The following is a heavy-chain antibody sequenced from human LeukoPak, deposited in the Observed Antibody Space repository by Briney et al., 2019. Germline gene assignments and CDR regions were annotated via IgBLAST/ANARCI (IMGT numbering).Heavy chain of an antibody. V-gene: IGHV4-34*01. J-gene: IGHJ5*02. CDR3: ARGRGELGLLP. CDR2: INHSGST. Sequence: SETLSLTCAVYGGSFSGYYWSWIRQPPGKGLEWIGEINHSGSTNYNPSLKSRVTISVDTSKNQFSLKLSSVTAADTAVYYCARGRGELGLLPWGQGTLVTVSS. CDR1: GGSFSGYY. D-gene: IGHD1-7*01.